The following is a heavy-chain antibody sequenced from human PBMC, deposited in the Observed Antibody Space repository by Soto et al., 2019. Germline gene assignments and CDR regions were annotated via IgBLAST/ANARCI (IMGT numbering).Heavy chain of an antibody. J-gene: IGHJ6*02. Sequence: PGGSLRLSCAASGFTFSNYGMHWVRQTPGKGLEWVSLILYDGSNKYYADSVKSRFTISRDNSKNTLYLQVSSLRAEDTAVYYCAKSRDAYNFYFYYGMDVWGQGTSVIVS. CDR2: ILYDGSNK. CDR3: AKSRDAYNFYFYYGMDV. CDR1: GFTFSNYG. V-gene: IGHV3-30*18. D-gene: IGHD1-1*01.